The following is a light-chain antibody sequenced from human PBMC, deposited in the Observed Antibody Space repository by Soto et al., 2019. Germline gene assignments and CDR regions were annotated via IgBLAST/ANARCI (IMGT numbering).Light chain of an antibody. J-gene: IGKJ3*01. CDR3: QKCDYLPM. Sequence: DIQMTQSPSSLSASVGDRVTITCQASHDITSYLNWYQHKPGKAPKLLIYDASILEADVPSRFRGSGSGTDYTFTISSLQPEDVATYYCQKCDYLPMFGPGTTVDFK. CDR1: HDITSY. V-gene: IGKV1-33*01. CDR2: DAS.